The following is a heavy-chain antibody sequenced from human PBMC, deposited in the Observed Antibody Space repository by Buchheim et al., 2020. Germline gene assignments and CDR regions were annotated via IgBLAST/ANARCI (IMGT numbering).Heavy chain of an antibody. CDR2: ISYSGST. D-gene: IGHD2/OR15-2a*01. CDR3: ARDNYDSTTYSLQYYFDY. J-gene: IGHJ4*02. CDR1: GDSISSGGYY. V-gene: IGHV4-31*03. Sequence: QVQLQESGPGLVKPSQTLSLTCTVSGDSISSGGYYWSWIRQHPGKGLEWIGYISYSGSTYYNPSLNRRLTISVDTSKNQFSLKLFSVTAADTAVYYCARDNYDSTTYSLQYYFDYWGQGTL.